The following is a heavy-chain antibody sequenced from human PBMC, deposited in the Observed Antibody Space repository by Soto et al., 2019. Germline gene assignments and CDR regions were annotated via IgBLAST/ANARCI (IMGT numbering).Heavy chain of an antibody. V-gene: IGHV4-34*01. CDR1: GGSFSGYY. J-gene: IGHJ2*01. D-gene: IGHD3-9*01. Sequence: QVQLQQWGAGPLRPLETLSLTCGVSGGSFSGYYWAWIRQSPGKGLEWIGEINDRGSINYNPSLKSRVSISVDTSKTHYSLHLRSVTAADTAVYYCARESHDILTGPPWVWYFDLWGRGTLVTVSS. CDR2: INDRGSI. CDR3: ARESHDILTGPPWVWYFDL.